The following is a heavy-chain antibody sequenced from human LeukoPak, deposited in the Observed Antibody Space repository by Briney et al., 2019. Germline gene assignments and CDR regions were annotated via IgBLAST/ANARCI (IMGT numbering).Heavy chain of an antibody. Sequence: ASVKVSCKTSGYTFTNYGISWVRQAPGQGLEWMGWISAYNGNTNYAQKLQGRGTMTTDTSTSTAYKELRSLRSDDTAVYYCARVSLEYYDFWSGYSYYYYYYMDVWGKGTTVTVSS. V-gene: IGHV1-18*01. J-gene: IGHJ6*03. CDR1: GYTFTNYG. CDR3: ARVSLEYYDFWSGYSYYYYYYMDV. CDR2: ISAYNGNT. D-gene: IGHD3-3*01.